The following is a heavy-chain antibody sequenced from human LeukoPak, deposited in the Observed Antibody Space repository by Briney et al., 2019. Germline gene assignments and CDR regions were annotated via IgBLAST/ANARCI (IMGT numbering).Heavy chain of an antibody. Sequence: GASVKVSCKASGYTFTSYGISWVRQAPGRGLEWMRWISAYNGNTNYAQKLQGRVTMTTDTSTSTAYMELRSLRSDDTAAYYCARGLAGIDAFDIWGQGTMVTVSS. D-gene: IGHD6-13*01. CDR3: ARGLAGIDAFDI. CDR2: ISAYNGNT. J-gene: IGHJ3*02. V-gene: IGHV1-18*01. CDR1: GYTFTSYG.